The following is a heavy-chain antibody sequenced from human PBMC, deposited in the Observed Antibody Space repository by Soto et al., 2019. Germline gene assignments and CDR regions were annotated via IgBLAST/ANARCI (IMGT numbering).Heavy chain of an antibody. J-gene: IGHJ4*02. CDR3: AREKGYISGPKNFDY. CDR2: IYDSGSS. D-gene: IGHD5-12*01. CDR1: VASISSGDYC. Sequence: PSETLSLTCTVSVASISSGDYCWSWIRQSPGKGLEWIGYIYDSGSSYYNPSLKSRVTMSVDTSKNQFSLKLRSVTAADTAVYYCAREKGYISGPKNFDYWGQGTLVTVSS. V-gene: IGHV4-30-4*01.